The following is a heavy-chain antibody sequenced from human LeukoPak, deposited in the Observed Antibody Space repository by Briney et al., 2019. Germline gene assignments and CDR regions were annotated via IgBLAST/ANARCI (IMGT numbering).Heavy chain of an antibody. Sequence: GRSLRLSCAASGFTFSSYGMHWVRQAPGKGLEWVAVISYEGSNKYYADSVKGRFTISRDNSKNTLYLQMNSLRAEDTAVYYCARVTTSLTNWFDPWGQGTLVTVSS. CDR3: ARVTTSLTNWFDP. CDR2: ISYEGSNK. V-gene: IGHV3-30*03. CDR1: GFTFSSYG. J-gene: IGHJ5*02. D-gene: IGHD1-1*01.